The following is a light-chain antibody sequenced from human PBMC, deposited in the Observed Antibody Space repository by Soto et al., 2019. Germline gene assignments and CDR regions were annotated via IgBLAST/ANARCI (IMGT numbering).Light chain of an antibody. CDR3: LQHNSYPWT. Sequence: DIPMTQSPSSLSASVGDRVTITCRASQGIGNDLGWYQQKPGKAPKRLIYAASSLQSGVPSRFSGSGSETEFTLTISSLQPEDFATYYCLQHNSYPWTFGQGTKVEIK. CDR2: AAS. J-gene: IGKJ1*01. V-gene: IGKV1-17*01. CDR1: QGIGND.